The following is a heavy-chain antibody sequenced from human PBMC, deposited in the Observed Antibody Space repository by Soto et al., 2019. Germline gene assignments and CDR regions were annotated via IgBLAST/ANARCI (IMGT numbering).Heavy chain of an antibody. Sequence: SETLSLTCTVSGDTISTGGYTWAWIRHPPGKALEWIGHTYHSGNPYYNPSLKSRVIISVDRSKNQFSLKLSSVTAADTAVYYCARYLGGGYSYGYAADYYFDYWGQGTLVTVYS. D-gene: IGHD5-18*01. CDR1: GDTISTGGYT. V-gene: IGHV4-30-2*02. J-gene: IGHJ4*02. CDR2: TYHSGNP. CDR3: ARYLGGGYSYGYAADYYFDY.